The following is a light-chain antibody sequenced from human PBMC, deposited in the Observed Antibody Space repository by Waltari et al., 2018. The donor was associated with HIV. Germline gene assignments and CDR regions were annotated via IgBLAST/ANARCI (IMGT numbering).Light chain of an antibody. CDR1: QSVCSSC. J-gene: IGKJ1*01. CDR3: QQYGSSPWT. Sequence: EIVLTQSPGTLSLSTGDRATLSGRASQSVCSSCLTWYQQKPGQAPRLLIYDTSSRATGIPDRFSGSGSGTDFTLTISRLEPEDFAVYYCQQYGSSPWTFGHGTKVEIK. CDR2: DTS. V-gene: IGKV3-20*01.